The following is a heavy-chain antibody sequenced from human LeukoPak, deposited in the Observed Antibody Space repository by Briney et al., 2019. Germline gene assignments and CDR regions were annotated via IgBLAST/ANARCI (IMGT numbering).Heavy chain of an antibody. Sequence: PSQTLSLTCTVSGGSISSGDYYWSWIRQPPGKGLEWIGYIYYSGSTYYNPFLKSRVTISVDTSKNQFSLKLSSVTAADTAVYYCARGRYCSGGSCYGGFDYWGQGTLVTVSS. D-gene: IGHD2-15*01. CDR2: IYYSGST. CDR3: ARGRYCSGGSCYGGFDY. J-gene: IGHJ4*02. CDR1: GGSISSGDYY. V-gene: IGHV4-30-4*01.